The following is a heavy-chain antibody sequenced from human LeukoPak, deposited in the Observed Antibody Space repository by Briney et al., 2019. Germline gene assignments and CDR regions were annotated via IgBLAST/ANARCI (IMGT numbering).Heavy chain of an antibody. J-gene: IGHJ1*01. CDR2: IHYSGST. CDR3: ARSYSSGGNVALFQH. CDR1: GGSISTYY. Sequence: KASETLSLTCTVCGGSISTYYWSWIRQPPGRGLEYIGFIHYSGSTNYNSSLKSRVTISVDTSKNQFSLKLSSVTAADTAVYYCARSYSSGGNVALFQHWGQGTLVTVSS. D-gene: IGHD6-19*01. V-gene: IGHV4-59*08.